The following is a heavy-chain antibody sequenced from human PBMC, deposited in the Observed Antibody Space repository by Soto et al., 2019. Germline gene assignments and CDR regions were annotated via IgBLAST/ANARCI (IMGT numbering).Heavy chain of an antibody. CDR2: IYHSGST. CDR3: ARAGGLGAVAVNY. V-gene: IGHV4-30-2*01. D-gene: IGHD6-19*01. CDR1: GGSISSGGYY. J-gene: IGHJ4*02. Sequence: QLQLQESGSGLVKPSQTLSLTCAVSGGSISSGGYYWSWIRQPPGKGLEWIGYIYHSGSTYYNPSLKRRVTISLDRTKIQSSLKRSSVPAADPAVYYFARAGGLGAVAVNYGGQGTLVTFSS.